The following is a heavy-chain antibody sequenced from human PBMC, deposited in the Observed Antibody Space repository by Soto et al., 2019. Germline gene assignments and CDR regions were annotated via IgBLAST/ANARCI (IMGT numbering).Heavy chain of an antibody. J-gene: IGHJ4*02. V-gene: IGHV3-33*01. CDR2: IWYDGSNK. CDR1: GFTFSSYG. D-gene: IGHD3-22*01. Sequence: PGGSLRLSCAASGFTFSSYGMHWVRQAPGKGLEWVAVIWYDGSNKYYADSVKGRFTISRDNSKNTLYLQMNSLRAEDTAVYYCASTLTRYYYDSIGPYWGQGSLVTVSS. CDR3: ASTLTRYYYDSIGPY.